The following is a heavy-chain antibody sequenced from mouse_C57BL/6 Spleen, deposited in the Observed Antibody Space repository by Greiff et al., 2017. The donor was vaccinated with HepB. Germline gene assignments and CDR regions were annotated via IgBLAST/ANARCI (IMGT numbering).Heavy chain of an antibody. CDR3: ADYGSSYGFAY. CDR2: IYPGDGDT. D-gene: IGHD1-1*01. CDR1: GYAFSSSW. J-gene: IGHJ3*01. Sequence: VQLKQSGPELVKPGASVKISCKASGYAFSSSWMNWVKQRPGKGLEWIGRIYPGDGDTNYNGKFKGKATLTADKSSSTAYMQLSSLTSEDSAVYFCADYGSSYGFAYWGQGTLVTVSA. V-gene: IGHV1-82*01.